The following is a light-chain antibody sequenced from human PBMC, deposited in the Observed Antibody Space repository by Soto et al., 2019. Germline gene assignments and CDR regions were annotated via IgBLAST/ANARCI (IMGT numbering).Light chain of an antibody. CDR3: SSYAGSTSYV. CDR2: EVS. Sequence: QSVLTQPPSASGSPGQSVTISCTGTSSDVGGYNYVSWYQQHPVKAPKLMIYEVSKRPSGVPDRFSGSKSGNTASLTVSGLQAEDEADYYCSSYAGSTSYVFGTGTKLTVL. V-gene: IGLV2-8*01. CDR1: SSDVGGYNY. J-gene: IGLJ1*01.